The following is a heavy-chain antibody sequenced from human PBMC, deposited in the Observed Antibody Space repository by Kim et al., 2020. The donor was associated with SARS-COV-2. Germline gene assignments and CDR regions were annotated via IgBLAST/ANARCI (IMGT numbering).Heavy chain of an antibody. J-gene: IGHJ6*01. Sequence: GGSLRLSCEASGFTFSSFAMTWVRQAPGKGLEWISVIFASGGMKSHADSVKGRFAITRDNSKNTMYSQMDSLRADDTAVYYCAKKGGTCTLPSGMAGMD. CDR3: AKKGGTCTLPSGMAGMD. CDR2: IFASGGMK. D-gene: IGHD6-25*01. CDR1: GFTFSSFA. V-gene: IGHV3-23*01.